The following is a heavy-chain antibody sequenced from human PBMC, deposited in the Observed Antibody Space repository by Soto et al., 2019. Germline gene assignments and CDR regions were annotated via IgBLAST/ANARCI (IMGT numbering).Heavy chain of an antibody. Sequence: RGSVRLSCAASGFTFRNFEMNWVRQAPGKGLEWVSYIDATSNIIYYTNSVKGRFTISRDTSKNSLFLQMISLRAEDTAVYYCAIDRWHANRSPGAFDIWGRGTMLTVSS. CDR2: IDATSNII. D-gene: IGHD3-16*02. V-gene: IGHV3-48*03. CDR1: GFTFRNFE. CDR3: AIDRWHANRSPGAFDI. J-gene: IGHJ3*02.